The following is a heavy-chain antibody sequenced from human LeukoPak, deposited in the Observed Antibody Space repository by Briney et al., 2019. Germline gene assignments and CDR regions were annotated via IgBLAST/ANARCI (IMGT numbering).Heavy chain of an antibody. D-gene: IGHD7-27*01. CDR1: GFTFSSNA. CDR2: IGLSDDST. V-gene: IGHV3-23*01. Sequence: PGGSLRLSCAASGFTFSSNAMSWVRQAPGKGLECVSTIGLSDDSTNYADSVKGRFTVSRDNSKNTLYLLMNSLRAEDTARYYCARDPNWGSGYWGQGTLVTVSS. CDR3: ARDPNWGSGY. J-gene: IGHJ4*02.